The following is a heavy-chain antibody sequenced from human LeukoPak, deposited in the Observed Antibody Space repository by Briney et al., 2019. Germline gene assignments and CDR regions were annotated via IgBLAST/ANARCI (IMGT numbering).Heavy chain of an antibody. J-gene: IGHJ4*02. D-gene: IGHD4-17*01. V-gene: IGHV4-59*01. CDR2: IYSSGST. Sequence: PSETLSLTCTVSGGSISSYHWSWIRQPPGKGLEWIGYIYSSGSTNYNPSLKSRVTISVDTSKNQFSLKLSSVAAADTAVYYCASAQRLRVFYLDYWGQGTLVTVSS. CDR1: GGSISSYH. CDR3: ASAQRLRVFYLDY.